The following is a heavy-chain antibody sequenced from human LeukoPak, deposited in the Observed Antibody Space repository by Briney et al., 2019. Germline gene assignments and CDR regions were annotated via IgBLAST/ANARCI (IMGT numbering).Heavy chain of an antibody. CDR3: ARSLYDSSGYYVQYYFDY. J-gene: IGHJ4*02. Sequence: GASVKVSCKASGGTFSSYAISWVRQAPGQRLEWMERIIPILGIANYAQKFQGRVTITADKSTSTAYMELSSLRSEDTAVYYCARSLYDSSGYYVQYYFDYWGQGTLVTVSS. D-gene: IGHD3-22*01. CDR1: GGTFSSYA. CDR2: IIPILGIA. V-gene: IGHV1-69*04.